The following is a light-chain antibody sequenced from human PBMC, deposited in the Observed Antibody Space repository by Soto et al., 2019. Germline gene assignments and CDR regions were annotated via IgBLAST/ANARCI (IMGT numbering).Light chain of an antibody. J-gene: IGKJ5*01. CDR3: QQYDSSPIT. CDR2: GAS. Sequence: EIVMTQSPATLSVAPGERVTLSCRASQGVSRKLAWYQHKSGQAPRLLISGASTGATGIPARFSGSGSGTEFTLTISSLQSEDCAVYYCQQYDSSPITFGQGTRLEIK. V-gene: IGKV3-15*01. CDR1: QGVSRK.